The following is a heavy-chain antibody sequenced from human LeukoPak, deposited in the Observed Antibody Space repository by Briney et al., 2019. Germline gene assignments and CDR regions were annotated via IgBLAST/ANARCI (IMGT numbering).Heavy chain of an antibody. CDR3: AGAAVAGRDY. CDR1: GGSFSGYY. CDR2: INHSGST. V-gene: IGHV4-34*01. Sequence: PSETLSLTCAVYGGSFSGYYWSWIRQPPGKRLEWIGEINHSGSTNYNPSLKSRVTISVDTSRNQFSLKLSSVTAADTAVYYCAGAAVAGRDYWGQGTLVTVSS. J-gene: IGHJ4*02. D-gene: IGHD6-19*01.